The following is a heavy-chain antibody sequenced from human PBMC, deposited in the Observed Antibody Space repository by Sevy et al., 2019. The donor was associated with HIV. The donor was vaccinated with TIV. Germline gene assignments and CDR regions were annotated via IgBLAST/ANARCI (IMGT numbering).Heavy chain of an antibody. J-gene: IGHJ4*02. CDR1: GGSISRSNW. CDR3: ARKHQYSYFWPYFFDY. D-gene: IGHD3-3*01. CDR2: VYHSGST. Sequence: SETLSLTCAVSGGSISRSNWWSWVRQPPGKGLEWIGEVYHSGSTNDNPSLKSRVTISIDKSKNQFSLRMTSVTAADTAIYYCARKHQYSYFWPYFFDYWGQGTLVTVSS. V-gene: IGHV4-4*02.